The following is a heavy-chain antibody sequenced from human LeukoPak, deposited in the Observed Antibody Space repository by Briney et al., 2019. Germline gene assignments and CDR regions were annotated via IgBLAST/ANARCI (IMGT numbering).Heavy chain of an antibody. J-gene: IGHJ4*02. CDR3: ARLRDGYNYFDY. CDR1: GGSISSNY. V-gene: IGHV4-59*08. D-gene: IGHD5-24*01. CDR2: IYYSGST. Sequence: SETLSLTCIVSGGSISSNYWSWIRQPPGKGLEWIGYIYYSGSTNYNPSLKSRVTISVDTSKNQFSLKLSSVTAADTAVYYCARLRDGYNYFDYWGQGTLVTVSS.